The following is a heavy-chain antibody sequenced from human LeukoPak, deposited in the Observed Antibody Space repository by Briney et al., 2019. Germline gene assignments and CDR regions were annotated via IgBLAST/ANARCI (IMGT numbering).Heavy chain of an antibody. Sequence: ASLKDSCKASGYTFTGYYMHWVRQAPGQGLEWMGWINPNSGVTNYAQKFQGRVTMTRDTSISTAYMELSRLRSDDTAVYYCARVIAAAGCIDYWGQGTLVTVSS. CDR3: ARVIAAAGCIDY. J-gene: IGHJ4*02. D-gene: IGHD6-13*01. CDR1: GYTFTGYY. CDR2: INPNSGVT. V-gene: IGHV1-2*02.